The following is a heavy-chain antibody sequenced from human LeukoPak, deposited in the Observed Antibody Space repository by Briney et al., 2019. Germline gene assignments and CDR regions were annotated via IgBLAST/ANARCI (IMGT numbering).Heavy chain of an antibody. CDR1: GGSISSYY. Sequence: SETLSLTCTVSGGSISSYYWSWIRQPPGKGLEWIGYIYYSGSTNYNPSLKSRVTISVDTSKNQFSLKLSSVTAADTAVYYCARGAGHYYDSSGYWDAFDIWGQGTMVTVSS. D-gene: IGHD3-22*01. J-gene: IGHJ3*02. V-gene: IGHV4-59*08. CDR3: ARGAGHYYDSSGYWDAFDI. CDR2: IYYSGST.